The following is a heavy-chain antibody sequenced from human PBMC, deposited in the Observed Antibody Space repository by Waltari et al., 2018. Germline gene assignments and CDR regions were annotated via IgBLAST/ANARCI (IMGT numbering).Heavy chain of an antibody. CDR3: AGDKY. CDR1: GFTFSSNW. V-gene: IGHV3-7*01. CDR2: INQDGSKK. J-gene: IGHJ4*02. Sequence: EVQLVESGGGLGQPGGSLRLSCAASGFTFSSNWMTWVRQSPGTGLEEVANINQDGSKKDYVDSVKGRFTISRDNAKNSLYLQMNSLRAEDTAVYYCAGDKYWGQGTLVTVSS.